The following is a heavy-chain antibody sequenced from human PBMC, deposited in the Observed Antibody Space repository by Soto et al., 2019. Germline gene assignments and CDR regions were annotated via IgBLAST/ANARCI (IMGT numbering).Heavy chain of an antibody. CDR3: ARVGYYNDRGAFEI. CDR2: ISSSGSTT. Sequence: GGSLRLSCAASGFTFSSYEMNWVRLAPGKGLEWVSYISSSGSTTYYVDTVKGRFTISRDNAKNSLYLQMNSLRAEDTAVYYCARVGYYNDRGAFEIWGQGTMVRVSS. V-gene: IGHV3-48*03. J-gene: IGHJ3*02. D-gene: IGHD3-9*01. CDR1: GFTFSSYE.